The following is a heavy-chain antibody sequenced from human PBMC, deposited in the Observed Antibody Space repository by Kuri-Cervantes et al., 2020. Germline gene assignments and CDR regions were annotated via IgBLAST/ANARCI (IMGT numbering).Heavy chain of an antibody. V-gene: IGHV3-33*06. J-gene: IGHJ3*02. D-gene: IGHD1-14*01. CDR3: AKAFRGNLDASDI. CDR1: GFTFSSYV. Sequence: GESLKISCAASGFTFSSYVMSWVRQAPGKGLEWVALIWYDGSNKYYAHSVKGRFTISRDNSKNTVYLQMNSLRAEDTAVYYCAKAFRGNLDASDIWGQGTMVTVSS. CDR2: IWYDGSNK.